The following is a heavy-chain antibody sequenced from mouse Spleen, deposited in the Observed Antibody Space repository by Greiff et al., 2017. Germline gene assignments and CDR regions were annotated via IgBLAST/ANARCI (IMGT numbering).Heavy chain of an antibody. Sequence: EVKLMESGGGLVKPGGSLKLSCAASGFTFSSYAMSWVRQTPEKRLEWVAAINSNGGSTYYPDTVKDRFTISRDNAKNTLYLQMSSLRSEDTALYYCARQGYDYDYFYWYFDVWGAGTTVTVSS. CDR2: INSNGGST. CDR1: GFTFSSYA. J-gene: IGHJ1*01. D-gene: IGHD2-4*01. V-gene: IGHV5-6-2*01. CDR3: ARQGYDYDYFYWYFDV.